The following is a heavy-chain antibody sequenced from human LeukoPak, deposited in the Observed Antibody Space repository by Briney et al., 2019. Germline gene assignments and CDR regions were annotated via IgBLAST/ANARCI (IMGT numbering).Heavy chain of an antibody. CDR3: ARDRMGGSFDY. CDR1: GFAFSSYA. Sequence: GGSLRLSCAASGFAFSSYAMNWVRQAPGKGLEWVSFITGDSGTIYYVDSMKGRFTISRDNAKNSLYLQIDNLRAEDTAVYYCARDRMGGSFDYWGQGTPVTLSS. V-gene: IGHV3-48*01. J-gene: IGHJ4*02. CDR2: ITGDSGTI. D-gene: IGHD2-15*01.